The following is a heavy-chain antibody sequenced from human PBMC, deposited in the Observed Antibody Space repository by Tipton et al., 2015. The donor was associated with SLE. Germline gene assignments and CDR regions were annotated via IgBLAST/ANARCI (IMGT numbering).Heavy chain of an antibody. CDR3: ARHDGYDILTGMWIAGYAMDV. CDR2: IYYSGST. D-gene: IGHD3-9*01. CDR1: GGSISSYY. V-gene: IGHV4-59*08. Sequence: TLSLTCTVSGGSISSYYWSWIRQPPGKGLEWIGYIYYSGSTNYNSSLKSRVTISVDTSKNQFSLKLSSVTAADTAVYYCARHDGYDILTGMWIAGYAMDVWGQGTTVTVSS. J-gene: IGHJ6*02.